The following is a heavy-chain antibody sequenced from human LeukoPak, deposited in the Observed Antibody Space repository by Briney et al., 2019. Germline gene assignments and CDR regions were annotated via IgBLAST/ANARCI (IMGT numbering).Heavy chain of an antibody. D-gene: IGHD3-10*01. V-gene: IGHV7-4-1*02. J-gene: IGHJ6*02. CDR1: GGTFSSYA. CDR2: INTNTGNP. Sequence: ASVKVSCKASGGTFSSYAISWVRQAPGQGLEWMGWINTNTGNPTYAQGFTGRFVFSLDTSVSTAYLQISRLKAEDTAVYYCARALPPVWFGEIRGGYYYSYGMDVWGQGTTVTVSS. CDR3: ARALPPVWFGEIRGGYYYSYGMDV.